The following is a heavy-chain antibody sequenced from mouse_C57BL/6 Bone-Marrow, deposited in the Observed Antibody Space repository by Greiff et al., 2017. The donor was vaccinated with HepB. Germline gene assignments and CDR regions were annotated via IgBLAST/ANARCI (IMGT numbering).Heavy chain of an antibody. Sequence: VQLQQPGAELVKPGASVKLSCKASGYTFTSYWMHWVKQRPGQGLEWIGMIHPNSGSTNYNEKFKSKATLTVDKSSSTAYMQLSSLTSEDSAVYYCARWWLLRGYAMDYWGQGTSVTVSS. J-gene: IGHJ4*01. D-gene: IGHD2-3*01. V-gene: IGHV1-64*01. CDR2: IHPNSGST. CDR1: GYTFTSYW. CDR3: ARWWLLRGYAMDY.